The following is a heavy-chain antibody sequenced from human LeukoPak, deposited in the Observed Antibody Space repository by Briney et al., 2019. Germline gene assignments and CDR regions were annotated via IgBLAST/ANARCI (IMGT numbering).Heavy chain of an antibody. J-gene: IGHJ4*02. V-gene: IGHV6-1*01. CDR3: ARAPWDDIFTGSYYYFDS. CDR2: TYYKSKWYN. D-gene: IGHD3-9*01. CDR1: GDSVSSNSAA. Sequence: SQTLSLTCAISGDSVSSNSAAWNWIRQSPSRGLEWLGRTYYKSKWYNDYAVSVKSRITINPDASENQFSLQLNSVTPEDTAVYYCARAPWDDIFTGSYYYFDSWGQGTLVTVSS.